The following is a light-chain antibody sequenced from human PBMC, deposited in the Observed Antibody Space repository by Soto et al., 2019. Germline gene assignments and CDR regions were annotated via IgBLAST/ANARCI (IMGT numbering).Light chain of an antibody. CDR2: GSS. CDR1: QSLTSSY. Sequence: EIVLTQPPGTLSLSPGERATLSCRASQSLTSSYLAWYQQKPGQAPRLLIYGSSSRATGIPDRFSGWGSGTDFTLTISRLEPEDFAVYYCQQSGTSSWTFGQGTKVEIK. J-gene: IGKJ1*01. CDR3: QQSGTSSWT. V-gene: IGKV3-20*01.